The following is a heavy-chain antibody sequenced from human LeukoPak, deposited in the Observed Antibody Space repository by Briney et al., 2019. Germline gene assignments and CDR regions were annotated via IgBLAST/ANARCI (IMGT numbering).Heavy chain of an antibody. Sequence: SETLSLTCTVSGGSISSSSYYWGWIRQPPGKGLEWIGSIYYSGSTYYNPSLKSRVTISVDTSKNQFSLKLSSVTAADTAVYYCASRTLHSSTGLNWGQGTLVTVSS. D-gene: IGHD6-13*01. CDR1: GGSISSSSYY. J-gene: IGHJ4*02. CDR2: IYYSGST. CDR3: ASRTLHSSTGLN. V-gene: IGHV4-39*01.